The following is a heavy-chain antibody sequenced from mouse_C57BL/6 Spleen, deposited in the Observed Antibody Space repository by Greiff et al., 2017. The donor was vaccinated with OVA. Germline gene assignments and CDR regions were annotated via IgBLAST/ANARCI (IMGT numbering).Heavy chain of an antibody. CDR3: ALYDYDGGFAY. CDR1: GYTFTSYW. V-gene: IGHV1-74*01. J-gene: IGHJ3*01. Sequence: QVQLQQPGAELVKPGASVKVSCKASGYTFTSYWMHWVKQRPGQGLELIGRIHPSDSDTNYNQKFKGKATLTVDKSSSTAYMQLSSLTSEDSAVYYCALYDYDGGFAYWGQGTLVTVSA. D-gene: IGHD2-4*01. CDR2: IHPSDSDT.